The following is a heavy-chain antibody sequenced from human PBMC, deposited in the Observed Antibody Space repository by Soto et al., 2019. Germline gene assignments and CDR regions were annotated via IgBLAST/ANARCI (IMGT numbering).Heavy chain of an antibody. Sequence: GGSLRLSCAASGFTFSSYAMSWVRQAPGKGLEWVSAISGSGGSTYYADSVKGRFTISRDNSKNTLYLQMNSLRAEDTAVYYCAKSYDSSGYYYDWYFDLWGRGTLVTVSS. CDR3: AKSYDSSGYYYDWYFDL. CDR2: ISGSGGST. V-gene: IGHV3-23*01. J-gene: IGHJ2*01. D-gene: IGHD3-22*01. CDR1: GFTFSSYA.